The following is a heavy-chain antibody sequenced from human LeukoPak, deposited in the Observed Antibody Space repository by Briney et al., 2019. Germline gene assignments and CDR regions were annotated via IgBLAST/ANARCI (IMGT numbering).Heavy chain of an antibody. Sequence: PGGSLRLSCAASGFTFSSYAMSWVRQAPGKGLEWVSAISGSGGSTYYADSVKGRFTISRDNSKNTLYLQMNSLRAEDTAVYYRAKVDRQWLVSHYYGMDVWGQGTTVTVSS. V-gene: IGHV3-23*01. CDR1: GFTFSSYA. CDR3: AKVDRQWLVSHYYGMDV. D-gene: IGHD6-19*01. J-gene: IGHJ6*02. CDR2: ISGSGGST.